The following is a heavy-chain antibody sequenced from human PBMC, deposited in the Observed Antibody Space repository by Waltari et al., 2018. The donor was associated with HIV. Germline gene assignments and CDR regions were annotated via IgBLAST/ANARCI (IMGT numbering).Heavy chain of an antibody. CDR3: ARGLNVYWYFDL. J-gene: IGHJ2*01. CDR2: IVPMFGTV. V-gene: IGHV1-69*01. CDR1: GGTFSSDA. Sequence: QVQLVQSGAEVKTPGSAVEVSCQASGGTFSSDAITWVRRAPGQGLEWVGGIVPMFGTVKYAQKFQDRVTILADESTTTAYMELSSLRSEDTAVYYCARGLNVYWYFDLWGRGTLVTVSS. D-gene: IGHD1-20*01.